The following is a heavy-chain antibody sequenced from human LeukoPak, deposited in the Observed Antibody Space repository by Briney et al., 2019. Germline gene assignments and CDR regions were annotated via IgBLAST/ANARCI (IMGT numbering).Heavy chain of an antibody. D-gene: IGHD3-10*01. V-gene: IGHV3-23*01. CDR2: VSGGGGST. Sequence: GGSLRLSCAFSGLTFSSYAVTWVRQAPGKGLEWVSAVSGGGGSTYYADSVRGRFAISRDNSKNTLYLQMNSLKAEDTAVYYCASDGAKLGALTYYHYYMDVWGKGTTVTVSS. CDR1: GLTFSSYA. J-gene: IGHJ6*03. CDR3: ASDGAKLGALTYYHYYMDV.